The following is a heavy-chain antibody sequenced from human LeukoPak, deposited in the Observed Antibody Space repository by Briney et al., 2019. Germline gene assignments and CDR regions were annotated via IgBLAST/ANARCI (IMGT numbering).Heavy chain of an antibody. V-gene: IGHV3-11*01. CDR3: ARESDLHIGYCSSTSCSRGFTGFDY. J-gene: IGHJ4*02. Sequence: GGSLRLSCAASGFTFSDYYMSWIRQAPGKGLEWVSYISSSGSTIYYADSVKGRFTISRDNAKNSLYLQMNSLRAEDTAVYYCARESDLHIGYCSSTSCSRGFTGFDYWGQGTLVTVSS. CDR2: ISSSGSTI. CDR1: GFTFSDYY. D-gene: IGHD2-2*01.